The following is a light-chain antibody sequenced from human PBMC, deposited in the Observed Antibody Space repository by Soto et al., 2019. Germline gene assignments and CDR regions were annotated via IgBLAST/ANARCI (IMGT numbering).Light chain of an antibody. CDR1: QTVLYSSNNKNF. V-gene: IGKV4-1*01. CDR3: QQYCCTPWT. J-gene: IGKJ1*01. Sequence: DIVMTQSPDSVAVSLGERATINCKSSQTVLYSSNNKNFLAWYQQKPGQPPKLLISWASTRESGVPDRFSGSGSETDFTLTISSLQAEDVAVYYCQQYCCTPWTFGQGTKVEIK. CDR2: WAS.